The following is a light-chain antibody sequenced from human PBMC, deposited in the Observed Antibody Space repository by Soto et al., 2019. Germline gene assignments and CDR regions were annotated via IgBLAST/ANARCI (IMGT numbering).Light chain of an antibody. CDR3: QQSYSTQWT. CDR2: GAS. CDR1: QSVSSGY. V-gene: IGKV3D-20*02. Sequence: EIVMTQSPATLSVSPGERSTLSCISSQSVSSGYLAWYQQKPGQAPRLLVYGASSRATGISDRFSGSGSGTDFTLTISSLQPEDFATYYCQQSYSTQWTFGQGTKVDIK. J-gene: IGKJ1*01.